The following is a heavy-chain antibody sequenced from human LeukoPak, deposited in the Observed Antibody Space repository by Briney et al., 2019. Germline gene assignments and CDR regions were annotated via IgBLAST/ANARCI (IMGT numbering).Heavy chain of an antibody. CDR2: ITAYNGNA. CDR3: ARGGWTTFSDY. Sequence: ASVKVSCKTSGYTFDSYGISWVRQAPGQGLEWMGWITAYNGNANYAQKFQGRVAMTTDTYTSTVYMELRSLRSDDTAVYYCARGGWTTFSDYWGQGTLVTVSS. V-gene: IGHV1-18*01. CDR1: GYTFDSYG. D-gene: IGHD4-17*01. J-gene: IGHJ4*02.